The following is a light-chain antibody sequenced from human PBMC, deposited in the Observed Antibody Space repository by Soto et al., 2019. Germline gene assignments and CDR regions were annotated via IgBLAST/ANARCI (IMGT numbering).Light chain of an antibody. J-gene: IGKJ1*01. CDR1: QSISSW. CDR2: MAS. CDR3: QEYNSYSQ. Sequence: DIQITQSPSTLSASVGDRVTITCRASQSISSWLAWYQQKPGKAPKLLIYMASSLESGVPSRFSGSGSGTEFTLTISSLQPDDFATYYCQEYNSYSQFGQGTKVEIK. V-gene: IGKV1-5*03.